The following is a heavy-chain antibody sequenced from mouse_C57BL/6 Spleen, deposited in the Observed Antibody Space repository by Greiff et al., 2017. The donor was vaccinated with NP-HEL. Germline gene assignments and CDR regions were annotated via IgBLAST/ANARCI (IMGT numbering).Heavy chain of an antibody. CDR3: ARDFLYYGSSYGYCDY. Sequence: QVQLKQSGPGLVQPSQSLSITCTVSGFSLTSYGVHWVRQSPGKGLEWLGVIWSGGSTDYNAAFISRLSISKDNSKSQVFFKMNSLQADDTAIYYCARDFLYYGSSYGYCDYWGQGTTLTVSS. J-gene: IGHJ2*01. D-gene: IGHD1-1*01. CDR1: GFSLTSYG. V-gene: IGHV2-2*01. CDR2: IWSGGST.